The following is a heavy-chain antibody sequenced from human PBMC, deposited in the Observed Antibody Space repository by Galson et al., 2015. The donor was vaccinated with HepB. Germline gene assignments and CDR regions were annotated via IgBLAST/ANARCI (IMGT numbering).Heavy chain of an antibody. CDR3: AKRSLIVGANYGMDV. V-gene: IGHV3-23*01. J-gene: IGHJ6*02. CDR1: GFTFSSYA. D-gene: IGHD1-26*01. CDR2: ISNSGGSI. Sequence: SLRLSCAASGFTFSSYAMSWVRQAPGKGLEWVSAISNSGGSIYYADPVKGRFTISRDNSKNTMYLQMNSLRAEDTAVYYCAKRSLIVGANYGMDVWGQGTTVTVSS.